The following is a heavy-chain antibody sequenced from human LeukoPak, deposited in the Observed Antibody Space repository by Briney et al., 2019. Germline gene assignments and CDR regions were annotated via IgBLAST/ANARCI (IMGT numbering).Heavy chain of an antibody. Sequence: ASVNVSRKASGFRFTSFGVSWVRPAPGQGLEWMGWISTYIGVTHYAEKFEDRVTMTIDTSTTTAYMELRSLRYDDTAVYYCARDSDYSGNGNGDWFDPWGQGTVVTVSS. V-gene: IGHV1-18*04. CDR3: ARDSDYSGNGNGDWFDP. CDR1: GFRFTSFG. CDR2: ISTYIGVT. J-gene: IGHJ5*02. D-gene: IGHD4-11*01.